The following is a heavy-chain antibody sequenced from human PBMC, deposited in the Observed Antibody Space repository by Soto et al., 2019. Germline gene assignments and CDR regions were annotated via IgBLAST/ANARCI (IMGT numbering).Heavy chain of an antibody. J-gene: IGHJ4*02. D-gene: IGHD1-26*01. CDR3: ARDGGRHSGGIDY. V-gene: IGHV1-69*01. CDR1: GGTFSSYS. CDR2: IIPIFGTA. Sequence: QVQLVQSGAEVKKPGSSVKVSCKASGGTFSSYSINWVRQAPGQGLEWMGEIIPIFGTANYAQKFQGRVTSTADESTSTAYMELSSLRSEDTAVYYCARDGGRHSGGIDYWGQGPLVNVSS.